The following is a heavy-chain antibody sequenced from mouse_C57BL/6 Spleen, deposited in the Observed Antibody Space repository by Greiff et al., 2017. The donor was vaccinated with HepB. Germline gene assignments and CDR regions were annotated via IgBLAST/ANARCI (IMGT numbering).Heavy chain of an antibody. CDR1: GYTFTSYW. V-gene: IGHV1-59*01. CDR3: ARSGRGRDY. CDR2: IDPSDSYT. D-gene: IGHD4-1*01. Sequence: QVQLQQPGAELVRPGTSVKLSCKASGYTFTSYWMHWVKQRPGQGLEWIGVIDPSDSYTNYNQKFKGKATLTVDTSTSTAYMQLSSLTSEDSAVYYSARSGRGRDYWGQGTTLTVSS. J-gene: IGHJ2*01.